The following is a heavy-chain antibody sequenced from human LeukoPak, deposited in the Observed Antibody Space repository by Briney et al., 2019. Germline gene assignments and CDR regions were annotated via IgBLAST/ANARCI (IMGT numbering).Heavy chain of an antibody. V-gene: IGHV4-34*01. CDR3: AALRLRGGYYDYVWGSYRQTGPFDY. D-gene: IGHD3-16*02. J-gene: IGHJ4*02. CDR1: GGSFSGYY. CDR2: INHSGST. Sequence: SETLSLTCAVYGGSFSGYYWSWIRQPPGKGLEWIGEINHSGSTNYNPSLKSRVTISVDTSKNQFSLKLSSVTAADTAAYYCAALRLRGGYYDYVWGSYRQTGPFDYWGQGTLVTVSS.